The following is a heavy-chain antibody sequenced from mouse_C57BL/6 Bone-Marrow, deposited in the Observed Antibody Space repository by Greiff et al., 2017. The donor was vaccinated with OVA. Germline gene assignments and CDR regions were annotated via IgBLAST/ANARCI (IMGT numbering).Heavy chain of an antibody. Sequence: VQLQQSGAELVRPGSSVSMSCTTSGYTFTSYGINWVQQRPGQGLEWMGYICIGNGYTEYHEKLKGKATLTADTSSSAAYKKLSSLTAEEAANYCCGSGAGLRYFDVWGTGTTVTVSS. CDR2: ICIGNGYT. CDR1: GYTFTSYG. J-gene: IGHJ1*03. CDR3: GSGAGLRYFDV. D-gene: IGHD2-2*01. V-gene: IGHV1-58*01.